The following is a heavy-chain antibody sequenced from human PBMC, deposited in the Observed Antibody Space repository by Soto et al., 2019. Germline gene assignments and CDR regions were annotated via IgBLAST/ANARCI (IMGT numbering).Heavy chain of an antibody. V-gene: IGHV1-18*01. J-gene: IGHJ5*02. CDR2: MNANNGNT. CDR3: ARVKTSGYHNWFDP. D-gene: IGHD3-22*01. CDR1: GYTFTSYD. Sequence: ASVKVSCKASGYTFTSYDINWVRQATGQGLEWMGWMNANNGNTNYAQKLQGRVTMTTDTSTSTAYMELRSLRSDDTAVYYCARVKTSGYHNWFDPWGQGTLVTVSS.